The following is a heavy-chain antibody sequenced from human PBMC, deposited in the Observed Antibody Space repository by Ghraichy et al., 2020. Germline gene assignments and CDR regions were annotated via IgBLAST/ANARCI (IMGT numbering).Heavy chain of an antibody. CDR1: GGSISSGGYS. D-gene: IGHD3-10*01. J-gene: IGHJ6*02. CDR3: ARMGRYGSGSLEDV. CDR2: IYHSGST. Sequence: LRLSCAVSGGSISSGGYSWSWIRQPPGKGLEWIGYIYHSGSTYYNPSLKSRVTISVDRSKNQFSLKLSSVTAADTAVYYCARMGRYGSGSLEDVWGQGTTVTVSS. V-gene: IGHV4-30-2*01.